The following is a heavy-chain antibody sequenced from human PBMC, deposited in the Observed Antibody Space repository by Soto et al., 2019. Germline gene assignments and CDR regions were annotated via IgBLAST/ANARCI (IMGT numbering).Heavy chain of an antibody. Sequence: GGSLRISCAASGFTFSSYWMSWVRQAPGKGLEWVANIKQDGSEKYYVDSVKGRFTISRDNAKNSLYLQMNSLRAEDAAVYYCAKIVLLFMITFGGVDYYYGMDVWGQWTTVTVSS. J-gene: IGHJ6*02. CDR3: AKIVLLFMITFGGVDYYYGMDV. V-gene: IGHV3-7*03. CDR1: GFTFSSYW. CDR2: IKQDGSEK. D-gene: IGHD3-16*01.